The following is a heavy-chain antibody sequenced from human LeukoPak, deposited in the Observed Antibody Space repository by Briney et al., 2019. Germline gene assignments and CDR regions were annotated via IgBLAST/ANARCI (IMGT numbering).Heavy chain of an antibody. CDR1: GFTFSSYS. J-gene: IGHJ4*02. D-gene: IGHD5-18*01. CDR3: ARGETAMVARYYFDY. V-gene: IGHV3-21*01. Sequence: GGSLRLSCAASGFTFSSYSMNWVRQAPGKGLEWVSSISSSSSYMYYADSVKGRFTISRDNAKNSLYLQMNSLRAEDTAVYYCARGETAMVARYYFDYWGQGTLVTVSS. CDR2: ISSSSSYM.